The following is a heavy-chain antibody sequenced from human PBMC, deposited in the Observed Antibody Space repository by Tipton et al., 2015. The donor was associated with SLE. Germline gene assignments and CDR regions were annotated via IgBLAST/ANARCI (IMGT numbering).Heavy chain of an antibody. CDR3: ARGSGYTSVFGAFDI. V-gene: IGHV4-59*11. CDR2: IYYSGST. Sequence: TLSLTCAVYGGSFSGHYWTWIRQPPGKGLEWIAYIYYSGSTNYNPSLNSRVTISVDTSKNQFSLKLSSVTAADTAVYYCARGSGYTSVFGAFDIWGQGTMVSVSS. J-gene: IGHJ3*02. D-gene: IGHD5-18*01. CDR1: GGSFSGHY.